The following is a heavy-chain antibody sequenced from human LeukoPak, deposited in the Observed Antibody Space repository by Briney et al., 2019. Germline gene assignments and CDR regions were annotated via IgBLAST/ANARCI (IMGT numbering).Heavy chain of an antibody. D-gene: IGHD2-15*01. J-gene: IGHJ4*02. CDR3: ARDPSGATGGYDY. Sequence: GGSLRLSCAVSGLTFSDYYMRWISQAPGKGVEWVSSFSSCGYHIHYAASVRGRFTISSDNANNSLYLQMNSLRTEDTAVYYCARDPSGATGGYDYWGQGTLVTVS. V-gene: IGHV3-11*01. CDR1: GLTFSDYY. CDR2: FSSCGYHI.